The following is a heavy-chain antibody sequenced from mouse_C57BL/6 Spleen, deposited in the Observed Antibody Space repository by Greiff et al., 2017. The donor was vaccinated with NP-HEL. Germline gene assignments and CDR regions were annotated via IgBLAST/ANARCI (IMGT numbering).Heavy chain of an antibody. D-gene: IGHD1-1*01. V-gene: IGHV1-82*01. Sequence: QVQLKQSGPELVKPGASVKISCKASGYAFSSSWMNWVKQRPGKGLEWIGRIYPGDGDTNYNGKFKGKATLTADKSSSTAYMQLSSLTSEDSAVYFCAREDYGSTWYFDVWGTGTTVTVSS. CDR3: AREDYGSTWYFDV. J-gene: IGHJ1*03. CDR1: GYAFSSSW. CDR2: IYPGDGDT.